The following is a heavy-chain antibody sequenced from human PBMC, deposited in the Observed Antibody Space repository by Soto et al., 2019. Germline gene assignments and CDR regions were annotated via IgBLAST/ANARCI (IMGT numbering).Heavy chain of an antibody. J-gene: IGHJ4*02. Sequence: EVLLLGSWGGLVQPWGSLRLSCAGSGFTFSNYAVTWVPQAPGKGLEWVSTISCSCGSTYYADSVKGRFTISRDNSKNTLYLQMNSLRAEDTSVYYCAKDPGSSWYATDYWGQGTLVTVSS. CDR3: AKDPGSSWYATDY. V-gene: IGHV3-23*01. CDR1: GFTFSNYA. D-gene: IGHD6-13*01. CDR2: ISCSCGST.